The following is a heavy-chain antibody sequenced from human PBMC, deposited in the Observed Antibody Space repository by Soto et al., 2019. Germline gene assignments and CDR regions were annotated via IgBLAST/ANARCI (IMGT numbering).Heavy chain of an antibody. Sequence: ASVKVSCKASGFTFTSCAVQWVRQARGQRLEWIGWIVVGSGNTNYAQKFQERVTITRDMSTSTAYMELSSLRSEDTAVYYCAAEGSGYYYGMDVWGQGTTVTVSS. D-gene: IGHD2-15*01. CDR2: IVVGSGNT. J-gene: IGHJ6*02. CDR1: GFTFTSCA. V-gene: IGHV1-58*01. CDR3: AAEGSGYYYGMDV.